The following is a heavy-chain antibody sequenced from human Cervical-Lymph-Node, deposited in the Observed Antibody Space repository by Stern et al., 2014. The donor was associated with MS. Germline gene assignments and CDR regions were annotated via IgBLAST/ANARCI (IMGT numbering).Heavy chain of an antibody. CDR2: INPNSGDT. CDR3: ARSVRLVRSSTNGWLAP. V-gene: IGHV1-2*04. Sequence: QLVQSGAEVKKPGASVKISCKASEYTFTGYYIHWVRQAPGHGLEWMGWINPNSGDTNYAQKFQGWVTMTRDTSIGTAYLELSSLRSNDTAVYYCARSVRLVRSSTNGWLAPWGQGTLVTVS. J-gene: IGHJ5*02. CDR1: EYTFTGYY. D-gene: IGHD2-2*01.